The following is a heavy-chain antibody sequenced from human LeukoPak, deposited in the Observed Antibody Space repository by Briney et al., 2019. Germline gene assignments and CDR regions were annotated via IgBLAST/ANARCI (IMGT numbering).Heavy chain of an antibody. CDR1: GYSISSGYY. D-gene: IGHD2-2*02. CDR2: IYHSGST. V-gene: IGHV4-38-2*01. Sequence: PSETLSLTCAVSGYSISSGYYWGWIRQPPGKGLEWIGSIYHSGSTYYNPSLKSRVTISVDTSKNQFSLKLSSVTAADTAVYYCARGRGVVPAAIRYFQHWGQGTLVTVSS. J-gene: IGHJ1*01. CDR3: ARGRGVVPAAIRYFQH.